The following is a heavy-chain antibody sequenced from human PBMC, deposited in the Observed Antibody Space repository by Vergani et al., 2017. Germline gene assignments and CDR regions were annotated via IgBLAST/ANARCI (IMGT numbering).Heavy chain of an antibody. V-gene: IGHV4-30-2*01. CDR1: GGSISSGGYS. J-gene: IGHJ3*02. D-gene: IGHD2-2*01. Sequence: QLQLQESGSGLVKPSQTLSLTCAVSGGSISSGGYSWSWIRQPPGKGLEWIGYIYHSGGTNYNPSLKSRVTISVDKSKNQFSLKLSSVTAADTAVYYCARDVPAAMAEDAFDIWGQGTMVTVSS. CDR2: IYHSGGT. CDR3: ARDVPAAMAEDAFDI.